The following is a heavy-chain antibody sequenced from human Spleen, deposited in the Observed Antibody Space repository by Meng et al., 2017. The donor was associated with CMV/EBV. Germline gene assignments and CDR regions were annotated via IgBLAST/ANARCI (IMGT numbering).Heavy chain of an antibody. CDR3: ARGSQFLWGGY. J-gene: IGHJ4*02. V-gene: IGHV3-30-3*01. D-gene: IGHD2/OR15-2a*01. CDR1: GFTFSSYA. CDR2: ISYDGSNK. Sequence: QVQLGGSGGGVVQPGRSLRLSCAASGFTFSSYAMHWVRQAPGKGLEWVAVISYDGSNKYYADSVKGRFTISRDNSKNTLYLQMNSLRAEDTAVYYCARGSQFLWGGYWGQGTLVTVSS.